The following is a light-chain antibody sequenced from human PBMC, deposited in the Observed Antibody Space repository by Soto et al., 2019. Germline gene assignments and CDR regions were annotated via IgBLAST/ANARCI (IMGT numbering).Light chain of an antibody. CDR3: QQSYTTPLT. CDR1: QSITFY. CDR2: AAS. V-gene: IGKV1-39*01. J-gene: IGKJ4*01. Sequence: DIQMTQSPSSLSASVGDRVTITFRASQSITFYLNWYQHHPGKAPNLLIYAASTLRSGVPSRFSGSGGSGSGTDFTLTISSLQPEDFATYYCQQSYTTPLTFGGGTKVDIK.